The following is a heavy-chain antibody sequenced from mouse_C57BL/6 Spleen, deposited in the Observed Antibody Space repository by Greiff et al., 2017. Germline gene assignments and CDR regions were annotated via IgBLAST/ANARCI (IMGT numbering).Heavy chain of an antibody. D-gene: IGHD2-3*01. CDR3: ARDYDPYYAMDY. CDR2: IYPGSGST. V-gene: IGHV1-55*01. Sequence: QVQLQQPGAELVKPGASVKMSCKASGYTFTSYWITWVKQRPGQGLEWIGDIYPGSGSTNYNEKFKSKATLTVDASSSTAYMQLSSLTSEDSAVYYCARDYDPYYAMDYWGQGTSVTVSS. CDR1: GYTFTSYW. J-gene: IGHJ4*01.